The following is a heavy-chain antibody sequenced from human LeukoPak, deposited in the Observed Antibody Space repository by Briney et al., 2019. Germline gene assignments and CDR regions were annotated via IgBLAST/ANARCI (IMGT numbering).Heavy chain of an antibody. Sequence: SETLSLTCTVSGGSISSYYWSWIRQPPGKGQEWIGYIYNSGSTNYNPSLKSRVTISVDTSKNQFSLKLSSVTAADTAVYYCARLRANWNYVNWFDPWGQGTLVTVSS. J-gene: IGHJ5*02. D-gene: IGHD1-7*01. CDR1: GGSISSYY. CDR3: ARLRANWNYVNWFDP. V-gene: IGHV4-59*08. CDR2: IYNSGST.